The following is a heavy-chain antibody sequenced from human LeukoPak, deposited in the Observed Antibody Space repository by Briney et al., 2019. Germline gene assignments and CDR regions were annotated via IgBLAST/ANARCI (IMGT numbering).Heavy chain of an antibody. CDR3: ARDVVERYFDWLLSKALDY. V-gene: IGHV3-23*01. CDR1: GFTFSNYG. J-gene: IGHJ4*02. D-gene: IGHD3-9*01. CDR2: ISNTGDNT. Sequence: PGGSLRLSCAASGFTFSNYGMSWVRQAPGKGLEWVSSISNTGDNTYYPDSVNGRFTISRDNSKNTLYLQMNSLRAEDTAVYYCARDVVERYFDWLLSKALDYWGQGTLVTVSS.